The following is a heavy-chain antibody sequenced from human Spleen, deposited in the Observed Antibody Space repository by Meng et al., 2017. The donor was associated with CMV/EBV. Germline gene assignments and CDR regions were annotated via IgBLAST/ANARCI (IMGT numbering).Heavy chain of an antibody. V-gene: IGHV3-23*01. J-gene: IGHJ6*02. CDR1: GFTFANYA. CDR3: AKVSARGDYYDFWSGPMDV. Sequence: GESLKISCSVSGFTFANYAMSWVRQAPGKGLEWVSTISGSGATAYYADSVKGRFTISRGNSNNTLFLQMSSLRAEDTAVYYCAKVSARGDYYDFWSGPMDVWGQGTTVTVSS. D-gene: IGHD3-3*01. CDR2: ISGSGATA.